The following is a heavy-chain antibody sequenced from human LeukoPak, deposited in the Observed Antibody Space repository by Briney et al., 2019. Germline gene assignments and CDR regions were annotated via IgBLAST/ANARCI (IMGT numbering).Heavy chain of an antibody. Sequence: PSETLSLTCSVSGASINSYYWTWMRQPPGKGLEWIGYVSHSGSANYNPSVKSRVTISVDTSKNQFSLTLNSVTAADTAVYYCARGDYYDGGGRNWFDPWGQGTLVTVSS. CDR1: GASINSYY. J-gene: IGHJ5*02. D-gene: IGHD3-16*01. CDR2: VSHSGSA. V-gene: IGHV4-59*12. CDR3: ARGDYYDGGGRNWFDP.